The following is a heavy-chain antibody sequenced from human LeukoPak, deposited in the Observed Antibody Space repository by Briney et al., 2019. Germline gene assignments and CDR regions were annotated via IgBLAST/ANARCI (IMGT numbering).Heavy chain of an antibody. D-gene: IGHD5-12*01. J-gene: IGHJ4*02. CDR1: GFTFSSYG. CDR3: AVVTRSFLPDYC. Sequence: HPGGSLRLSCAASGFTFSSYGMHWVHQAPGKGLEWVAVISYDGSNKYCADSVKGRFTISRDNAKDSLYLQMNSLRAEDTALYYCAVVTRSFLPDYCWGQGTLVTVSS. V-gene: IGHV3-30*03. CDR2: ISYDGSNK.